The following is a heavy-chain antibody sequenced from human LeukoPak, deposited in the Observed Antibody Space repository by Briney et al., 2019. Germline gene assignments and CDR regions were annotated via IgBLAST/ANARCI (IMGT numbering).Heavy chain of an antibody. V-gene: IGHV4-59*03. CDR2: IHYSGSS. CDR1: GDSTSNFY. J-gene: IGHJ5*01. D-gene: IGHD2-8*01. Sequence: SETLSLTCTVSGDSTSNFYWTWIRQSPGKGLEWIGNIHYSGSSVYNPSLKSRGTISIDTSRRQFFLKLNSVTAADTAVYFCALAPNSNWFDFWGPGILVTVSS. CDR3: ALAPNSNWFDF.